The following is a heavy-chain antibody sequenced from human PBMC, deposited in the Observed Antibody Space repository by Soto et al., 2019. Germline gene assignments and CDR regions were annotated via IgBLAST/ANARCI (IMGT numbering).Heavy chain of an antibody. D-gene: IGHD2-21*01. CDR1: GFIFSGYG. J-gene: IGHJ4*02. CDR2: IYFSGRN. V-gene: IGHV4-38-2*01. CDR3: AIRLGWLQHY. Sequence: PGGSLRLSCAAPGFIFSGYGMHWVRQAPGKGLEWIGSIYFSGRNYYNTSLKSRVIMSTDMSKNQFSLNLTSVTAADTAVYFCAIRLGWLQHYWGQGIQVTVSS.